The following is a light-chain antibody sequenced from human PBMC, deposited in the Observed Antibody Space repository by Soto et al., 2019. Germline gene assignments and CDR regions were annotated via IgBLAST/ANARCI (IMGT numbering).Light chain of an antibody. V-gene: IGKV1-6*02. Sequence: AIQMTQSPSSLSAAVGDRVTITCRASQDIRNELGWSQQKPGKAPNLLIYAASSLHTGFPSRFSGSGSGTYFTLTISGLQPDDFATYYCLQDYNYPRTFGRGTKVEVK. CDR3: LQDYNYPRT. J-gene: IGKJ1*01. CDR2: AAS. CDR1: QDIRNE.